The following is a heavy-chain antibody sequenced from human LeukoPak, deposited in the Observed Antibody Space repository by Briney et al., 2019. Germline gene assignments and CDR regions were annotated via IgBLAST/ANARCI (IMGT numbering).Heavy chain of an antibody. CDR1: GFIFDNYS. D-gene: IGHD1-1*01. V-gene: IGHV3-21*01. CDR2: ISSSSSFI. CDR3: ARDWGTPDY. Sequence: PGGSLRLSCAASGFIFDNYSMIWVRQAPGKGPEWASSISSSSSFIYYADSVKGRFSISRDNAKNSLYLQLSSLRAEDSAVYYCARDWGTPDYWGQGTLVTVSS. J-gene: IGHJ4*01.